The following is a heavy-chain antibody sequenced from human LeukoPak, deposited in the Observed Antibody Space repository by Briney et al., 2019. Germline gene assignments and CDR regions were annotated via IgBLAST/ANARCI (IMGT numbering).Heavy chain of an antibody. D-gene: IGHD2-15*01. Sequence: EGSLRLSCAASGFTFSSYEMNWVRQAPGKGLEWVAVISYDGSNKYYADSVKGRLTISRDNSKNTLYLQMNSLRAEDTAVYYCARASLGYCSGGSCYPGFDFDYWGQGTLVTVSS. CDR2: ISYDGSNK. V-gene: IGHV3-30*04. J-gene: IGHJ4*02. CDR3: ARASLGYCSGGSCYPGFDFDY. CDR1: GFTFSSYE.